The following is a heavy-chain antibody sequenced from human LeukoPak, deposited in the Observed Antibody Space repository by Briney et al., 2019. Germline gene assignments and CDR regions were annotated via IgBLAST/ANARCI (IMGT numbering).Heavy chain of an antibody. CDR1: GYTFTSYG. D-gene: IGHD2-21*01. CDR2: ISAYNGNT. Sequence: GASVKVSCKASGYTFTSYGISWVRQAPGQGLEWMGWISAYNGNTNYAQKLQGRVTMTTDTSTSTAYMELRSLRSDDTAVYYCARDHITAIYGAFDIWGQGTMVTVSS. V-gene: IGHV1-18*01. J-gene: IGHJ3*02. CDR3: ARDHITAIYGAFDI.